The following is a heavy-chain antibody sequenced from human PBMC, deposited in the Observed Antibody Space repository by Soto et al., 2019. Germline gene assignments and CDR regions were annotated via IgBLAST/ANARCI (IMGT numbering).Heavy chain of an antibody. Sequence: GESLKISCQGSGYSFTSHWIGWVRQMPGKGLEWMGIIYPGDSDTRYSPSFQGQVTISADKSISTAYLQWSSLKASDTAMYYCARRDGSGSYVIYSAFDIWGQGTMVTVSS. V-gene: IGHV5-51*01. J-gene: IGHJ3*02. CDR1: GYSFTSHW. CDR2: IYPGDSDT. CDR3: ARRDGSGSYVIYSAFDI. D-gene: IGHD3-10*01.